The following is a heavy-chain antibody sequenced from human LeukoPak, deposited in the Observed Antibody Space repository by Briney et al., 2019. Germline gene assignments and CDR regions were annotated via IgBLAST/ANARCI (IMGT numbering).Heavy chain of an antibody. D-gene: IGHD1-26*01. Sequence: SETLSLTCTVSGGSISRGDYYWSWIRQPPGKGLEWIGYIYYSGSTYYNPSLKSRVTISVDTSKNQFSLKLSSVTAADTAVYYCARGKLLGWFDPWGQGTLVTVSS. CDR3: ARGKLLGWFDP. J-gene: IGHJ5*02. CDR2: IYYSGST. V-gene: IGHV4-30-4*08. CDR1: GGSISRGDYY.